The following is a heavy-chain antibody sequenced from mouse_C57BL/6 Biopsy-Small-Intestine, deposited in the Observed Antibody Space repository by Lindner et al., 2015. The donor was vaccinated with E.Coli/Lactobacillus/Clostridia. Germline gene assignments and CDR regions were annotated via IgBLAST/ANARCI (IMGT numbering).Heavy chain of an antibody. J-gene: IGHJ3*01. V-gene: IGHV10-1*01. Sequence: VQLQESGGGLVQPKGSLKLSCAASGFSFNTYAMNWVRQAPGKGLEWVARIRSKSNNYATYYADSVKDRFTISRDDSESMLYLQMNNLKTEDTAMYYCVRVYGRGFSWFAYWGQGTLVTVSA. D-gene: IGHD1-1*01. CDR2: IRSKSNNYAT. CDR3: VRVYGRGFSWFAY. CDR1: GFSFNTYA.